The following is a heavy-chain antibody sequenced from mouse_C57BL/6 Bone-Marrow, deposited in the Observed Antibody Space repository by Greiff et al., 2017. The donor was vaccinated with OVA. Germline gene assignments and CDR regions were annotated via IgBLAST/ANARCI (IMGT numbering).Heavy chain of an antibody. D-gene: IGHD2-3*01. Sequence: QVQLQQPGAELVKPGASVKMSCKASGYTFTSYWITWVKQRPGQGLEWIGDIYPGSGSTNYNEKFKSKATLTVDTSSSTAYMQLSSLTSEDSAVYYCARVRYDPYYAMDYWGQGTSVTVSS. V-gene: IGHV1-55*01. CDR3: ARVRYDPYYAMDY. CDR2: IYPGSGST. CDR1: GYTFTSYW. J-gene: IGHJ4*01.